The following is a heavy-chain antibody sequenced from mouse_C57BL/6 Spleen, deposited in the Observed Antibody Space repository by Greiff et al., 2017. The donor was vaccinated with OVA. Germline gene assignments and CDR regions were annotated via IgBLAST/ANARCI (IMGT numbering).Heavy chain of an antibody. J-gene: IGHJ2*01. CDR3: ASMTNRIGQPHFDY. V-gene: IGHV1-82*01. Sequence: QVQLQQSGPELVKPGASVKISCKASGYAFSSSWMNWVKQRPGKGLEWIGRIYPGDGDTNYNGKFKGKATLTADKSSRTAYMQLSSLTSEDSAVYFCASMTNRIGQPHFDYWGKGTTLTVAS. D-gene: IGHD2-14*01. CDR1: GYAFSSSW. CDR2: IYPGDGDT.